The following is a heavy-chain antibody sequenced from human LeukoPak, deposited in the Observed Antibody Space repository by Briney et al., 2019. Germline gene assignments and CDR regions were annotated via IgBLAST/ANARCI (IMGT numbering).Heavy chain of an antibody. V-gene: IGHV3-48*03. CDR2: ISSSGSTI. Sequence: PGGSLRLSCAASGFTFSSYEMNWVRQAPGKGLEWVSYISSSGSTIYYADSVKGRFTISRDNAKNSLYLQMNSLRAEDTAVYYCARVGRRYFDWLMGYCYGMDVWGQGTTVTVSS. J-gene: IGHJ6*02. CDR1: GFTFSSYE. CDR3: ARVGRRYFDWLMGYCYGMDV. D-gene: IGHD3-9*01.